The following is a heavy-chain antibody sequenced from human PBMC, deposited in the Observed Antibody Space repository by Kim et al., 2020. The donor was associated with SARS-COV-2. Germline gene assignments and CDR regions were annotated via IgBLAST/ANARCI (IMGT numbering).Heavy chain of an antibody. D-gene: IGHD6-13*01. CDR3: ARALIGCSSSWYWFDP. V-gene: IGHV1-8*01. J-gene: IGHJ5*02. Sequence: KFQGRVTMARNTSISTAYMELSSLRSEDTAVYYCARALIGCSSSWYWFDPWGQGTLVTVSS.